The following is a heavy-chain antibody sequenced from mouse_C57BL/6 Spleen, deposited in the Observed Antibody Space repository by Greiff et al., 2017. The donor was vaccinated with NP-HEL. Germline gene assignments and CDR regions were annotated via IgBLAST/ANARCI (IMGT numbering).Heavy chain of an antibody. V-gene: IGHV1-72*01. CDR1: GYTFTSYW. CDR2: IDPNSGGT. Sequence: QVQLQQPGAELVKPGASMKLSCKASGYTFTSYWMHWVKQRPGRGLEWIGRIDPNSGGTKYNEKFKSQATLTVDKPSSTAYMQLSCLTSEDSAVYYCARSDYGSSYVGYFDVWGTGTTVTVSS. D-gene: IGHD1-1*01. J-gene: IGHJ1*03. CDR3: ARSDYGSSYVGYFDV.